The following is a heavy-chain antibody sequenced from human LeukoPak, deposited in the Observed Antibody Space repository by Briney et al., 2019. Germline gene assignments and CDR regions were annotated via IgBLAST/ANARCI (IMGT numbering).Heavy chain of an antibody. V-gene: IGHV3-11*01. CDR2: ISSAGNTI. Sequence: PGGSLRLSCAASGFTLSDYYMSWIRQAPGKGLEWLSYISSAGNTIYYADSVKGRFTVSRDNAKNSLYLQVNSLRAEDTAVYYCARNLPARNDGWPLFDYWGQGTLVTVSS. J-gene: IGHJ4*02. CDR1: GFTLSDYY. CDR3: ARNLPARNDGWPLFDY. D-gene: IGHD1-1*01.